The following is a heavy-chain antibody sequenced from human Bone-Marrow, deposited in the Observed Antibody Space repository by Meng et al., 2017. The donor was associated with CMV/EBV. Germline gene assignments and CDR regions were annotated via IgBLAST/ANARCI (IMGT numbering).Heavy chain of an antibody. D-gene: IGHD5-18*01. CDR1: GYRFSSYW. CDR2: IYPGDSDI. J-gene: IGHJ1*01. Sequence: GESLKISFEGSGYRFSSYWVAWVRQMPGKGLEWMGSIYPGDSDIRYSPSFQGQVTISADKSTSIAYLQWNSLKASDTGTYYCARQLWGFTYANIYWGQGTLVTVSS. CDR3: ARQLWGFTYANIY. V-gene: IGHV5-51*01.